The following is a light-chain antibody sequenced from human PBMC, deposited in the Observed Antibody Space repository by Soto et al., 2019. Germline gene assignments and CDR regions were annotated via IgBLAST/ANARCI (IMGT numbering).Light chain of an antibody. CDR3: QEHNS. V-gene: IGKV3-11*01. CDR1: QNVNRY. Sequence: ETVLTQSPATLSLSPGERATLSCRASQNVNRYVAWYQQKPGQAPRLLIYDASTRAAGVPARFSGSGSGTDFSLSISSLEPEDFEVYYCQEHNSFGGGT. J-gene: IGKJ4*01. CDR2: DAS.